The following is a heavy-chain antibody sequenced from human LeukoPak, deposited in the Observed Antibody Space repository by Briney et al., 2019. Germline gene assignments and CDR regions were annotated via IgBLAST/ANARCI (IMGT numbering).Heavy chain of an antibody. CDR2: VSQDESTE. CDR1: GFTFSNYF. V-gene: IGHV3-30*18. D-gene: IGHD6-13*01. Sequence: GGSLRLSCAASGFTFSNYFMHWVRQVPGKGLEWVASVSQDESTELYADSVRGRFTISRDNSKNTLYLQMNSLRGEDTAVYYCAKDPRSSWSLNWFDPWGQGTLVTVSS. CDR3: AKDPRSSWSLNWFDP. J-gene: IGHJ5*02.